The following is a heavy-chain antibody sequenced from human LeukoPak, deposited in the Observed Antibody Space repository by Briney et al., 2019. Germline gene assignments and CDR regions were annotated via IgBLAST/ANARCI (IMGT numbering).Heavy chain of an antibody. Sequence: PGGSLRLSCAASGFTFSSNAMSWVRQAPGKGLEWVSTISGSVSSTYYADSVKGRFTISRDNSKNTLYLQMNSLRAEDTAVYYCASEYYYDSTRLFGYWGQGTLVTVSS. CDR3: ASEYYYDSTRLFGY. D-gene: IGHD3-22*01. J-gene: IGHJ4*02. CDR1: GFTFSSNA. V-gene: IGHV3-23*01. CDR2: ISGSVSST.